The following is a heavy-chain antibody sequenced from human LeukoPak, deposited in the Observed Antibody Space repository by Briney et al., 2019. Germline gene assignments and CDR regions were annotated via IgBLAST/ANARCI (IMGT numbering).Heavy chain of an antibody. CDR1: GFTFSSYG. Sequence: PGGSLRLSCAASGFTFSSYGMHWVRQAPGKGLEWVAVIWYDGSNKYYADSVKGRFTISRDNSKNTLYLQMNSLRAEDTAVYYCARESSLQGVDYWGQGTLVTVSS. J-gene: IGHJ4*02. CDR2: IWYDGSNK. V-gene: IGHV3-33*01. D-gene: IGHD4-11*01. CDR3: ARESSLQGVDY.